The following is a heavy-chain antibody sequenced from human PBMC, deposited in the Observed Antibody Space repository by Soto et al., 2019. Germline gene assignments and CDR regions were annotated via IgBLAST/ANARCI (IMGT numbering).Heavy chain of an antibody. CDR1: GGSISSGDYY. V-gene: IGHV4-30-4*01. CDR3: VRSPYYYDSSESAFDI. Sequence: QVQLQESGPGLVKPSQTLSLTCTVSGGSISSGDYYWSWIRQPPGKGLEWIGYIYYSGSTYYNPSLKSRVTISVDTSKNQFSLKLSSVTAADTAVYYCVRSPYYYDSSESAFDIWGQGTMVTVSS. CDR2: IYYSGST. D-gene: IGHD3-22*01. J-gene: IGHJ3*02.